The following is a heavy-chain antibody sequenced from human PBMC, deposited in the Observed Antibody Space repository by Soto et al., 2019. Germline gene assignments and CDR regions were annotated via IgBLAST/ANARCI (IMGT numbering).Heavy chain of an antibody. J-gene: IGHJ5*02. CDR1: VCCISSSNC. D-gene: IGHD6-13*01. CDR3: AREKLIAEAGRGWFEH. CDR2: IYDSLST. V-gene: IGHV4-4*02. Sequence: SETLCLTCAVSVCCISSSNCCSCVRQPPGKGLECIGEIYDSLSTNYNPCLKSRVTISVDKSKNQFSLKLSSVTAADTAVYYCAREKLIAEAGRGWFEHWGQGNMVNVSS.